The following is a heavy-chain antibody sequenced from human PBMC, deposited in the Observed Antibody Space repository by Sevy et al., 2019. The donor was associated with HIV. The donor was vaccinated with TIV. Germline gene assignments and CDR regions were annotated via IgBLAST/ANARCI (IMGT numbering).Heavy chain of an antibody. CDR3: ARGTYYYYISGLRFYYYYYGMGV. D-gene: IGHD3-22*01. Sequence: ASVKVSCKASGYTFTSYGISWVRQAPGHGLEWMGWISAYNGNTNYAQKLQGRVTMTTQTSTSKAYMELRSLRSDDTTEYYCARGTYYYYISGLRFYYYYYGMGVWGQGTTVTVSS. CDR2: ISAYNGNT. V-gene: IGHV1-18*04. CDR1: GYTFTSYG. J-gene: IGHJ6*02.